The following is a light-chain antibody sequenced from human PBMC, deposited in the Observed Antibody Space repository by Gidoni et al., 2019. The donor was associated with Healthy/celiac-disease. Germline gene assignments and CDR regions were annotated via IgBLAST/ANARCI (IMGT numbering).Light chain of an antibody. J-gene: IGKJ5*01. CDR1: QSVSSY. V-gene: IGKV3-11*01. CDR3: QQRSNFIT. CDR2: DAS. Sequence: TVLTQSPATLSLSPGERATLSCRASQSVSSYFAWYQQKPGQAPRLLIYDASNRATGIPARFSGSGSGTDFTLTISSLEPEDFAVYYCQQRSNFITFGQGTRLEIK.